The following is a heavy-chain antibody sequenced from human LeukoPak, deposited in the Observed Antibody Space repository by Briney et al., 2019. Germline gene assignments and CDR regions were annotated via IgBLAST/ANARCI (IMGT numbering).Heavy chain of an antibody. D-gene: IGHD4/OR15-4a*01. CDR2: IYNSGIT. Sequence: SETLSLTCTVSGGSVSSHFWSWIRQPPGKGLEWIGYIYNSGITSYNPSLKSRVTMSVDTSKNQFSLMLRSVTAADTAVYYCARDHLPAGAPGYYMDVWGKGTTVTVSS. V-gene: IGHV4-59*02. CDR3: ARDHLPAGAPGYYMDV. J-gene: IGHJ6*03. CDR1: GGSVSSHF.